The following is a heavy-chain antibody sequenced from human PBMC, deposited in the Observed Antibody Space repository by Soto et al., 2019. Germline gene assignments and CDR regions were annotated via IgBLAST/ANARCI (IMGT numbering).Heavy chain of an antibody. CDR3: AREKRANGYFDY. V-gene: IGHV3-7*01. Sequence: EVQLVESGGGLVQTGGSLRLSCAASGFTFSAYWMSWVRQAPAKGLEWVANIKQAGSEKYYVYSVNGRFIISRDDAKNSLFLQVNSLRVEDTAVYYCAREKRANGYFDYWGQGTLVTVSS. CDR1: GFTFSAYW. D-gene: IGHD6-25*01. J-gene: IGHJ4*02. CDR2: IKQAGSEK.